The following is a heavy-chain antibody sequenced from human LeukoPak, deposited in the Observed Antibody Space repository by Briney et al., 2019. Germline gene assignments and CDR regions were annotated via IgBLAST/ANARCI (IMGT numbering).Heavy chain of an antibody. D-gene: IGHD1-1*01. CDR1: GYSFSDYW. CDR2: FFPGDSDT. V-gene: IGHV5-51*01. J-gene: IGHJ6*02. Sequence: GESLKISCKGFGYSFSDYWIAWVRQMPGKGLEWMGIFFPGDSDTRYSPSLQGQVTISADKSINTAYLQWSSLKASDTALYYCARRGTWSNYYGMDVWGQRTTVTVSS. CDR3: ARRGTWSNYYGMDV.